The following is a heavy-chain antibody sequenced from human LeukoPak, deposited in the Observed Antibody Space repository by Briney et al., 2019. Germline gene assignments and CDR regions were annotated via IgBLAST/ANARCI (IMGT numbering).Heavy chain of an antibody. CDR1: GFTVSSNY. Sequence: GGSLRLSCAASGFTVSSNYMSWVRQAPGKGLEWVSVIYSGGSTYYADSVKGRFTISRDNSKNTLYLQMNSLRAEDTAVYYCARSWGMGLRYFDWSYYFDYWGQGTLVTVSS. CDR2: IYSGGST. D-gene: IGHD3-9*01. J-gene: IGHJ4*02. CDR3: ARSWGMGLRYFDWSYYFDY. V-gene: IGHV3-66*01.